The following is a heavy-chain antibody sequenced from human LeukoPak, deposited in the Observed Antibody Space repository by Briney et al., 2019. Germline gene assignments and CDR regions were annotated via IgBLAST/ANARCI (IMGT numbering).Heavy chain of an antibody. CDR2: IIPIFGTA. V-gene: IGHV1-69*06. J-gene: IGHJ5*02. Sequence: SVKVSCKASGGTFSSYAISWVRQAPGQGLEWMGGIIPIFGTANYAQKFQGRVTITADKSTSTAYMELSSLRSEGTAVYYCARAADSSSYEIGVNWSDPWGQGTLVTVSS. CDR3: ARAADSSSYEIGVNWSDP. D-gene: IGHD6-13*01. CDR1: GGTFSSYA.